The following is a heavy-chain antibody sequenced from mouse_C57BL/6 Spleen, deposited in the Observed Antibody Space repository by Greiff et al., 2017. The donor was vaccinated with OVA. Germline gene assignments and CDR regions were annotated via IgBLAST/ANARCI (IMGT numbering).Heavy chain of an antibody. V-gene: IGHV1-72*01. D-gene: IGHD1-1*01. J-gene: IGHJ1*03. CDR1: GYTFTSYW. Sequence: QVQLQQPGAELVKPGASVKLSCTASGYTFTSYWMHWVKQRPGRGLEWIGRIDPNSGGTKYNKKFKSKATLTVDKPSSTAYMQLSSLTSEDSAIYYCARRITTVPWYFDVWGTGTTVTVSS. CDR2: IDPNSGGT. CDR3: ARRITTVPWYFDV.